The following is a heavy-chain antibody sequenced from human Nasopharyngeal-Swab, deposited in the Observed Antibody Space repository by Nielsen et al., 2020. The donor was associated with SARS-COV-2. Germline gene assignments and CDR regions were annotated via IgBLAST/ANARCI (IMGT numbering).Heavy chain of an antibody. Sequence: ESLKISRKGSGYRFLSHWVGWVRQMPGNGLEWMGIIYPGDSDTRYSPSFQGQVTISADKSINTAYLQWSSLTASDTAVYYCARTAIEGGYYRGDAFDIWGQGTMVTVSS. D-gene: IGHD3-22*01. V-gene: IGHV5-51*01. CDR1: GYRFLSHW. CDR3: ARTAIEGGYYRGDAFDI. J-gene: IGHJ3*02. CDR2: IYPGDSDT.